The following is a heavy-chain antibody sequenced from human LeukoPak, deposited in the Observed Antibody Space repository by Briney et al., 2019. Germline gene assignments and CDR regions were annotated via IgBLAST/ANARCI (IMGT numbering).Heavy chain of an antibody. CDR1: GGSISSYY. CDR3: ARGRPPNWFDP. J-gene: IGHJ5*02. Sequence: SETLSLTCTVSGGSISSYYWSWIRQPPGKGLEWIGYIYYGGSTNYNPSLKSRVTISVDTSKNQFSLKLSSVTAADTAVYYCARGRPPNWFDPWGREPWSPSPQ. V-gene: IGHV4-59*01. CDR2: IYYGGST.